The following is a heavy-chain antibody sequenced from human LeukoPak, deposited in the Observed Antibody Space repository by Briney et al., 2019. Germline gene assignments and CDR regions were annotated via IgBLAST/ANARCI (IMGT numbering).Heavy chain of an antibody. CDR1: GFTLSRYS. V-gene: IGHV3-64D*06. D-gene: IGHD6-25*01. CDR2: TSIEGGST. CDR3: ARDRVSNWSSGDFEY. Sequence: PGGSLRLSCSASGFTLSRYSMHWVRQAPGKGLQYVSGTSIEGGSTYYTDSVKGRFTISRDNSKNTLYLQMSSLRPEDTAVYYCARDRVSNWSSGDFEYWGQGTLVTVSS. J-gene: IGHJ4*02.